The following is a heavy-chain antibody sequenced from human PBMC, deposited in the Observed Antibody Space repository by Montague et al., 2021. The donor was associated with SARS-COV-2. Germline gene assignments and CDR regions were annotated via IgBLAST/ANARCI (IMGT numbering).Heavy chain of an antibody. CDR2: IDWDDDK. Sequence: PALVTPTQTLTLTCTFSGFSLSTSGMCVSWIRQPPGKALEWLALIDWDDDKYYSTSLKTRLTISKGTSKNQVVLTMTNMDPVDTATYYCARINSDPLDYYYYGMDVWGQGTTVTVSS. J-gene: IGHJ6*02. D-gene: IGHD1-1*01. CDR1: GFSLSTSGMC. CDR3: ARINSDPLDYYYYGMDV. V-gene: IGHV2-70*01.